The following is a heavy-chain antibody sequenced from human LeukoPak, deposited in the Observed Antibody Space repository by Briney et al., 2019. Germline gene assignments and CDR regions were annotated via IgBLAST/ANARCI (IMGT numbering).Heavy chain of an antibody. V-gene: IGHV3-7*01. CDR2: IKQDGSEK. CDR1: GFMFGDHA. D-gene: IGHD1-26*01. J-gene: IGHJ4*02. CDR3: AREGLWATGFDY. Sequence: GGSLRLSCTASGFMFGDHAMSWVRQAPGKGLEWVANIKQDGSEKYYVDSMKGRFTISRDNAKNSLYLQMNSLRAEDAAVYYCAREGLWATGFDYWGQGTLVTVSS.